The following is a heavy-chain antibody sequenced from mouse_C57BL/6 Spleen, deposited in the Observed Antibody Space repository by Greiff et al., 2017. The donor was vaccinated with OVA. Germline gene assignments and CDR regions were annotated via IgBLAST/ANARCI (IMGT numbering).Heavy chain of an antibody. V-gene: IGHV1-64*01. J-gene: IGHJ2*01. CDR1: GYTFTSYW. Sequence: QVHVKQPGAELVKPGASVKLSCKASGYTFTSYWMHWVKQRPGQGLEWIGMIHPNSGSTNYNEKFKSKATLTVDKSSSTAYMQLSSLTSEDSAVYYCARDGSSYLYYFDYWGQGTTLTVSS. CDR2: IHPNSGST. D-gene: IGHD1-1*01. CDR3: ARDGSSYLYYFDY.